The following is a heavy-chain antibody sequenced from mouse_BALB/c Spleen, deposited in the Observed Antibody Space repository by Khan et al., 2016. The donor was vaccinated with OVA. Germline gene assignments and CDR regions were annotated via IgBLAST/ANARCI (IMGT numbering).Heavy chain of an antibody. CDR3: ARSRTGSVAY. D-gene: IGHD4-1*01. V-gene: IGHV1-77*01. Sequence: QVQLQQSGAELARPGASVKLSCKASGYTFTDFYINWVKQRTGQDLEWIGDIYPGSGNTYYNEKFKAKATLTTDKSSSTAYMQLSSLTSEDSAVYFCARSRTGSVAYWGQGTLVTVSA. CDR1: GYTFTDFY. J-gene: IGHJ3*01. CDR2: IYPGSGNT.